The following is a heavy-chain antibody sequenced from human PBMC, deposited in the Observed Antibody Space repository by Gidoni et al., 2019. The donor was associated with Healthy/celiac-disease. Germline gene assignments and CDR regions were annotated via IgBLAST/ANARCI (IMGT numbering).Heavy chain of an antibody. CDR2: ISAYNGNT. CDR1: GYTFTSYA. V-gene: IGHV1-18*01. CDR3: ASGSGLHQQLVLIPLNY. Sequence: QVQLVQSGAEVKKPGASGKVSCKASGYTFTSYAISWVRRAPGQGLEWMGWISAYNGNTNYAQKLQGRVTMTTDTSTSTAYMELRSLRSDDTAVYYCASGSGLHQQLVLIPLNYWGQGTLVTVSS. J-gene: IGHJ4*02. D-gene: IGHD6-13*01.